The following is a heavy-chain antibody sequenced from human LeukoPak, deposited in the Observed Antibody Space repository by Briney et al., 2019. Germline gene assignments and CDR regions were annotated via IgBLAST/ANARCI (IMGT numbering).Heavy chain of an antibody. Sequence: PGGSLRLSCAASGFTFSSYAMSWVRQAPGKGLEWVANIKQDGSEKYYVDSVKGRFTISRDNAKNSLDLQMNSLRAEDTAVYYCARRTRRYCSGGSCYLFDYWGQGTLVTVSS. CDR1: GFTFSSYA. CDR3: ARRTRRYCSGGSCYLFDY. V-gene: IGHV3-7*01. CDR2: IKQDGSEK. D-gene: IGHD2-15*01. J-gene: IGHJ4*02.